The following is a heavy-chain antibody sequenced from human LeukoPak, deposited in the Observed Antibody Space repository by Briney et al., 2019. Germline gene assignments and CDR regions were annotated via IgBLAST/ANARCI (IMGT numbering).Heavy chain of an antibody. J-gene: IGHJ4*02. V-gene: IGHV3-49*04. CDR2: IRAKDYGGTT. D-gene: IGHD2-15*01. CDR1: GFTFGNFH. CDR3: TRGSGRFEY. Sequence: GRSLRLSCTASGFTFGNFHITWVRQAPGKGLEWVGYIRAKDYGGTTEYAAAVKGRFTISRDDSKAIAYLQMNSLQTEDTGVYYCTRGSGRFEYWGQGTLVTVSS.